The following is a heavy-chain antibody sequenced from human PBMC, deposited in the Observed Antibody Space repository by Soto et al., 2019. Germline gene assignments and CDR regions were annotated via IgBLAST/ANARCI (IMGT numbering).Heavy chain of an antibody. CDR1: GGSISSSSYY. CDR3: ARHDSGPVLLWFGELLKPLFDY. CDR2: IYYSGST. Sequence: QLQLQESGPGLVKPSETLSLTCTVSGGSISSSSYYWGWIRQPPGKGLEWIGSIYYSGSTYYNPSLKSRVTISVDTSKNQCSLKLSSVTAADTAVYYCARHDSGPVLLWFGELLKPLFDYWGQGTLVTVSS. J-gene: IGHJ4*02. D-gene: IGHD3-10*01. V-gene: IGHV4-39*01.